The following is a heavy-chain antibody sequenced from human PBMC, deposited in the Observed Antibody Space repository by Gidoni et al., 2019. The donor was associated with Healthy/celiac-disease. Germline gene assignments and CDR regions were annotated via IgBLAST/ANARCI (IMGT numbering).Heavy chain of an antibody. CDR3: AKGEASDYGDYMGGIDY. D-gene: IGHD4-17*01. CDR2: ISYDGSNK. Sequence: QVQLVESGGGVVQPGRSLRLSCAASGFTFSSYGMHWVRQAPGKGLEWVAVISYDGSNKYYADSVKGRFTISRDNSKNTLYLQMNSLRAEDTAVYYCAKGEASDYGDYMGGIDYWGQGTLVTVSS. V-gene: IGHV3-30*18. CDR1: GFTFSSYG. J-gene: IGHJ4*02.